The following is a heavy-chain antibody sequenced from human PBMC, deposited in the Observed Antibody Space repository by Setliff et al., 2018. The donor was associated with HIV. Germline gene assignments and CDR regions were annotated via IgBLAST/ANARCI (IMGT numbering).Heavy chain of an antibody. CDR3: ATARIPTGGVSTSLDY. CDR1: GFSFSDAW. J-gene: IGHJ4*02. D-gene: IGHD3-3*01. V-gene: IGHV3-7*01. Sequence: GGSLRLSCVGSGFSFSDAWMSWVRQAPGKGLEWVATIKTHGETIYYVDSVKGQFTISRDNAKNSLFLQMTSLRADDTAEYYCATARIPTGGVSTSLDYWGQGTLVTVSS. CDR2: IKTHGETI.